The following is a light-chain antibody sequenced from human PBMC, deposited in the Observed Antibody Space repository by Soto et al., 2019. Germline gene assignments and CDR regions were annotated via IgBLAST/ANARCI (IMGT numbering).Light chain of an antibody. J-gene: IGKJ4*02. CDR1: QSINNW. CDR2: KAS. CDR3: LQYDSYPFT. Sequence: DVPMPQSPSTLSAAVGDRVTITCRASQSINNWLAWYQQKPGKAPMLLISKASNLKSGVPSRFSGTGSGTEVTLTISSLQPDDCASYYCLQYDSYPFTVGGETKVEI. V-gene: IGKV1-5*03.